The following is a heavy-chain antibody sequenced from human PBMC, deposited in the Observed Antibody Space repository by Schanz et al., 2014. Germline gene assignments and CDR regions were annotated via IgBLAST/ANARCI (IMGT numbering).Heavy chain of an antibody. Sequence: EVQLVESGGGLVQPGGSLRLSCAASGFSFGTYAMSWVRQAPGKGLLWVSSISGTGGDDTYYADSVKGRFTISRDSSKNTLFLQMNSLRTEDTAVYYCARLDPYCRSGTCSRAFDFWGQGTLVTVSS. CDR3: ARLDPYCRSGTCSRAFDF. D-gene: IGHD2-15*01. CDR2: ISGTGGDDT. J-gene: IGHJ4*02. CDR1: GFSFGTYA. V-gene: IGHV3-23*04.